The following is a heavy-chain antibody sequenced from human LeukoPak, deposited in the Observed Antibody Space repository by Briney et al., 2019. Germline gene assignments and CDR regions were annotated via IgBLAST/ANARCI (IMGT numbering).Heavy chain of an antibody. Sequence: GGSLRLSYAASGFTFSSYSMNWARQAPGKGLEWVSYISYSSSTIYYADSVKGRFTISRDNAKNSLYLQMNSLRDEDTAVYYCARDERAGSGWYFVYWGQGTLVTVSS. CDR3: ARDERAGSGWYFVY. V-gene: IGHV3-48*02. D-gene: IGHD6-19*01. CDR1: GFTFSSYS. J-gene: IGHJ4*02. CDR2: ISYSSSTI.